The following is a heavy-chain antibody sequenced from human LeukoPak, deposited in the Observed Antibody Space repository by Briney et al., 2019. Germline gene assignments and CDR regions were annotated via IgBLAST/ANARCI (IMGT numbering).Heavy chain of an antibody. CDR2: INPNSGGT. CDR1: GYTFTGYY. Sequence: GASEKVSCKASGYTFTGYYMHWVRQAPGQGLEWMGWINPNSGGTNYAQKFQGRVTMTRDTSISTAYMELSRLRSDDTAVYYCARDYFYYDSSGYDYWGQGTLVTVSS. V-gene: IGHV1-2*02. J-gene: IGHJ4*02. D-gene: IGHD3-22*01. CDR3: ARDYFYYDSSGYDY.